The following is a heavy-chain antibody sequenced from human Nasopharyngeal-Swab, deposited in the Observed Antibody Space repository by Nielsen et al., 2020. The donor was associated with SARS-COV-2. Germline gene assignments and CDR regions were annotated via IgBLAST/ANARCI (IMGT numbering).Heavy chain of an antibody. CDR2: INAGNGNT. J-gene: IGHJ4*02. Sequence: ASVKVSCKASGYTFTSYAMHWVRQAPGQRLEWMGWINAGNGNTKYSQKFQGRVTITRDTSTSTAYMELSSLRSEDTAVYYCAGVRFLEWLLPDYWGQGTLVTVSS. D-gene: IGHD3-3*01. V-gene: IGHV1-3*01. CDR1: GYTFTSYA. CDR3: AGVRFLEWLLPDY.